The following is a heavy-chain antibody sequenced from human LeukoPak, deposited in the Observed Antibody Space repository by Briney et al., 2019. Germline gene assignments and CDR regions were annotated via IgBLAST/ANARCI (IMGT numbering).Heavy chain of an antibody. CDR2: IYYSGST. CDR1: GGSISSYY. V-gene: IGHV4-59*12. CDR3: ATFNRYYGSGSHC. J-gene: IGHJ4*02. D-gene: IGHD3-10*01. Sequence: SETLSLTCTVSGGSISSYYWSWIRQPPGKGLEWIGYIYYSGSTNYNPSLKSRVTISIDMSKNQFSLKVNSVTAADTAVYYCATFNRYYGSGSHCWGQGTPVTVSS.